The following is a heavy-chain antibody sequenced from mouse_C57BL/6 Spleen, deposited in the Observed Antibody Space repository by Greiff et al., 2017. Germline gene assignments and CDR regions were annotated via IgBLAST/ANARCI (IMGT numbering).Heavy chain of an antibody. CDR1: GYTFTDYN. CDR3: ARGHVYGNIYAMDD. CDR2: INPNNGGT. D-gene: IGHD2-1*01. Sequence: EVKLQQSGPELVKPGASVKIPCKASGYTFTDYNMDWVKQSHGKSLEWIGDINPNNGGTIYNQKFKGKATLTVDKSSSTAYMELRSLTSDDTAVYYCARGHVYGNIYAMDDWGQGTSVTVSS. V-gene: IGHV1-18*01. J-gene: IGHJ4*01.